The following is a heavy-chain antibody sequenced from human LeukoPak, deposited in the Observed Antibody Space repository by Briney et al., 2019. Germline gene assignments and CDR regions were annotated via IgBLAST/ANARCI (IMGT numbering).Heavy chain of an antibody. V-gene: IGHV3-33*01. J-gene: IGHJ4*02. CDR1: GFTFSSYG. CDR3: AREHSSSSFWGHYYFDY. D-gene: IGHD6-6*01. CDR2: IWYDGSNK. Sequence: PGGSLRLSCAASGFTFSSYGMHWVRQAPGKGLEWVAVIWYDGSNKYYADSVKGRFTISRDNSKNTLYLQMNSLRAEDTAVYYCAREHSSSSFWGHYYFDYWGQGTLVTVSS.